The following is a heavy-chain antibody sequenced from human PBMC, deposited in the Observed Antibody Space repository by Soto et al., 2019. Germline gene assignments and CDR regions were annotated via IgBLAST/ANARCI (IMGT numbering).Heavy chain of an antibody. D-gene: IGHD3-22*01. V-gene: IGHV1-24*01. CDR1: GYTLTELP. J-gene: IGHJ5*02. CDR2: FDPEDDEA. Sequence: ASVKVSCKVSGYTLTELPIHWVRQAPGKGLEWMGGFDPEDDEAIYAEKFQGRVTMTEDTSTDTAYMELTSLRSEDTAVYYCATDNYYDKSGYSWFDPWGQGTLVTVSS. CDR3: ATDNYYDKSGYSWFDP.